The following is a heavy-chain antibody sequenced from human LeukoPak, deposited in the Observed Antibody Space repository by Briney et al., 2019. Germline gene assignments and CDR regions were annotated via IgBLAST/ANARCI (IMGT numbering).Heavy chain of an antibody. CDR3: ARVAVAGVSYYYYGMDV. CDR1: GDSISSYY. Sequence: PSETLSLTCTVSGDSISSYYWSWIRQPPGKGLEWIGYIYYSGSTNYNPSLKSRVTISVDTSKNQFSLKLSSVTAADTAVYYCARVAVAGVSYYYYGMDVWGQGTTVTVSS. V-gene: IGHV4-59*01. J-gene: IGHJ6*02. CDR2: IYYSGST. D-gene: IGHD6-19*01.